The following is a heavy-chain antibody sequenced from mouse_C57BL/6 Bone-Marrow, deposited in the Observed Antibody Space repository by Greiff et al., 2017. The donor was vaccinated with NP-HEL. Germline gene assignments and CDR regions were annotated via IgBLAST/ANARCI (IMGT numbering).Heavy chain of an antibody. CDR3: ARGRLAVVAPMDY. D-gene: IGHD1-1*01. CDR2: INPSSGYT. CDR1: GYTFTSYT. Sequence: VKLQESGAELARPGASVKMSCKASGYTFTSYTMHWVKQRPGQGLEWIGYINPSSGYTKYNQKFKDKATLTADKSSSTAYMQLSSLTSEDSAVYYCARGRLAVVAPMDYWGQGTSVTVSS. V-gene: IGHV1-4*01. J-gene: IGHJ4*01.